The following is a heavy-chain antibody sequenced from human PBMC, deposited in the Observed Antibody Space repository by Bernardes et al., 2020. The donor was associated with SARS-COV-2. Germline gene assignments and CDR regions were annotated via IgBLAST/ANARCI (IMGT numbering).Heavy chain of an antibody. D-gene: IGHD1-26*01. CDR2: IYTSGNT. CDR1: GGSISSGSFY. CDR3: ARRCRGSYCSLHYYFGVDV. Sequence: SETLSLTCTVSGGSISSGSFYWSWIRQPAGKGLEWIGLIYTSGNTRYNPSLSSRVTISLDTSKNQISLRLTSVTAADTAVYYCARRCRGSYCSLHYYFGVDVWGQGTTVTVSS. V-gene: IGHV4-61*02. J-gene: IGHJ6*02.